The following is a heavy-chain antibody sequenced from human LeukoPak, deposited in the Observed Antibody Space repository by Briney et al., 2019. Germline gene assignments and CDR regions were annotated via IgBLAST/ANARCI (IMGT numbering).Heavy chain of an antibody. CDR2: LRSSGSTI. Sequence: GGTLRLYCAASGFTFSDYYMSWLPQAPGKGLEGVSYLRSSGSTIYHADDVRGRITISRDNAKNTLYLQMNSLRAEDTAVYYCARVGYDYQIDYWGQGTLVTVSS. V-gene: IGHV3-11*04. CDR3: ARVGYDYQIDY. CDR1: GFTFSDYY. J-gene: IGHJ4*02. D-gene: IGHD5-12*01.